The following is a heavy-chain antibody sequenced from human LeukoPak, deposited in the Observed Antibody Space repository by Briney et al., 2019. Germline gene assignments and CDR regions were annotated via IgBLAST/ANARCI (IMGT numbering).Heavy chain of an antibody. CDR3: ARSYSGSYWFDY. Sequence: GASVKVSCKASGYTFTSYDINWVRPATGQGHEWMGWMNPNSGNTGYAQKFQGRVTITRNTSISTAYMELSSLRSEDTAVYYCARSYSGSYWFDYWGQGTLVTVSS. CDR2: MNPNSGNT. J-gene: IGHJ4*02. CDR1: GYTFTSYD. D-gene: IGHD1-26*01. V-gene: IGHV1-8*03.